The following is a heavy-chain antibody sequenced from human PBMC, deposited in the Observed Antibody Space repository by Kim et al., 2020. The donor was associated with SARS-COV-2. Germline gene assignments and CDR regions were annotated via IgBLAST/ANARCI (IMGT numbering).Heavy chain of an antibody. Sequence: SETLSLTCTVSGGSISSYYWSWIRQPPGKGLEWVGYINYSGSSNTYYNLTSRGLITIATYKNKYYLKLNPVTAAAADASYCDSSLRLLAGFISW. V-gene: IGHV4-59*01. J-gene: IGHJ5*01. CDR2: INYSGSS. CDR3: DSSLRLLAGFIS. CDR1: GGSISSYY. D-gene: IGHD2-2*01.